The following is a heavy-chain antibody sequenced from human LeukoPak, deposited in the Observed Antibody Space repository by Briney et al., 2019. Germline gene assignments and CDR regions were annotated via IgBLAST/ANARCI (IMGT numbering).Heavy chain of an antibody. CDR2: INHREAT. D-gene: IGHD3-16*01. CDR1: GGSIDSSHW. CDR3: TRLDSDDYYFDS. V-gene: IGHV4-4*02. Sequence: PSETLSLTCAVSGGSIDSSHWWSWVRQPPGEGLEWIGEINHREATIYNPSLERRLTISVDKSKNQFSLKLKSVTAADTAVYYCTRLDSDDYYFDSWGQGTLVTVSS. J-gene: IGHJ4*02.